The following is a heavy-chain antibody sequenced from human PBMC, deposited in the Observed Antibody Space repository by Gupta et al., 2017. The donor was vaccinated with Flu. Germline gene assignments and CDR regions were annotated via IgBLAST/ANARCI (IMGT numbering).Heavy chain of an antibody. J-gene: IGHJ4*02. CDR2: ISYDGSNK. Sequence: QVQLVESGGGGVQPGRSLSLPCAASGFTFSSYGMHWVRQAPGKGLEWVAVISYDGSNKYYADSVKGRFTISRDNSKNTLYLQMNSLRAEDTAVYYCAKENWGVGAICYFDYWGQGTLVTVSS. CDR3: AKENWGVGAICYFDY. CDR1: GFTFSSYG. D-gene: IGHD1-26*01. V-gene: IGHV3-30*18.